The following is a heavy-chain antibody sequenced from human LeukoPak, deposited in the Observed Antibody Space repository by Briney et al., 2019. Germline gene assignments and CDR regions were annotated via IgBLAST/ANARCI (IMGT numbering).Heavy chain of an antibody. Sequence: SETLSPTCTVSGGSISSSSYYWGWIRQPPGKGLEWIGSIYYSGSTYYNPSLKSRVTISVDTSKNQFSLKLSSVTAADTAVYYCARSQGIAAAVRDWGQGTLVTVSS. D-gene: IGHD6-13*01. CDR3: ARSQGIAAAVRD. J-gene: IGHJ4*02. V-gene: IGHV4-39*07. CDR2: IYYSGST. CDR1: GGSISSSSYY.